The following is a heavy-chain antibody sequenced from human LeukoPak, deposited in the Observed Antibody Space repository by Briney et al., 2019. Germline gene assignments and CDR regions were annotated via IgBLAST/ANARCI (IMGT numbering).Heavy chain of an antibody. Sequence: PSETLSLTCAVSGGSISSYYWSWIRQPPGKGLEWIGYIYYSGSTNYKPSLKSRVTISVDTSKNQFSLKLSSVTAADTAVYYCARGGYYGSGNDFRFDPWGQGTLVTVSS. D-gene: IGHD3-10*01. CDR3: ARGGYYGSGNDFRFDP. CDR1: GGSISSYY. CDR2: IYYSGST. V-gene: IGHV4-59*01. J-gene: IGHJ5*02.